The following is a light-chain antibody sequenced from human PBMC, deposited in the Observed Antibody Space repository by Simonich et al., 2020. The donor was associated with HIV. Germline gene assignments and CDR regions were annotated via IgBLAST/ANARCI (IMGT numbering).Light chain of an antibody. V-gene: IGKV4-1*01. Sequence: DIVMTQSPDSLAVSLGERATINCKSSQSVLYSSNNKNYLAWYQQKPGHPPNLLIYWASTRESGVPDRFSASGSGTDFTLTISSLQAEDVAVYYCQQYYSTPFTFGPGTKVDIK. CDR1: QSVLYSSNNKNY. J-gene: IGKJ3*01. CDR3: QQYYSTPFT. CDR2: WAS.